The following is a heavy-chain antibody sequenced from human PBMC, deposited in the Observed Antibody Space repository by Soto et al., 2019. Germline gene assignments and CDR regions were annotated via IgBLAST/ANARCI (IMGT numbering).Heavy chain of an antibody. J-gene: IGHJ1*01. D-gene: IGHD2-21*01. Sequence: QVQLVESGGGVVQPGRSLRLSCAASGFTFSSYGMHWVRQAPGKGLEWVAVIWYDGSNKYYADSVKGRFTISRDNSKNTLYLQMNSLRAEDTAVYSCARDAGGELAEYFQHWGQGTLVTVSS. CDR3: ARDAGGELAEYFQH. CDR1: GFTFSSYG. CDR2: IWYDGSNK. V-gene: IGHV3-33*01.